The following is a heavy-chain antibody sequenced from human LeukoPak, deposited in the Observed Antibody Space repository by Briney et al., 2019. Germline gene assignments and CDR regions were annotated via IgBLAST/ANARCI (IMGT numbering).Heavy chain of an antibody. CDR3: ARDYFMITFGGVIVYGPFDY. Sequence: GGSLRLSCAASGFTFDDYGMSWVRQAPGKGLEWVSGINWNGGSTGYADSVKGRFTISRDNAKNSLYLQMNSLRAEDTALYYCARDYFMITFGGVIVYGPFDYWGQGTLATVSS. CDR2: INWNGGST. D-gene: IGHD3-16*02. V-gene: IGHV3-20*04. CDR1: GFTFDDYG. J-gene: IGHJ4*02.